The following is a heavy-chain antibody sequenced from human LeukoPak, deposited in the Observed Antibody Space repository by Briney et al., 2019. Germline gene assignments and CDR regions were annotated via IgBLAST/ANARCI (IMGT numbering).Heavy chain of an antibody. CDR1: GFTFTGYS. J-gene: IGHJ5*02. Sequence: ASVKVSCKAAGFTFTGYSLHWVRQAPGQGLEWMGLINPNSGGTNYAQKFQGRVTMTRDTSINTAYLELSSLRSDDTAVYYCAREYYYGSGSYYLWFDPRGQGTLVTVSS. V-gene: IGHV1-2*02. D-gene: IGHD3-10*01. CDR3: AREYYYGSGSYYLWFDP. CDR2: INPNSGGT.